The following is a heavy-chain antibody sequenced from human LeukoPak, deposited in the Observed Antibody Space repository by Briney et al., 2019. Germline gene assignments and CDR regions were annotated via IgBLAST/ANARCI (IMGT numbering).Heavy chain of an antibody. CDR3: ARGGSGWSIDY. J-gene: IGHJ4*02. Sequence: PSETLSLTCTVSGGSISSYYWSWIRQPSGKGLEWIGYIYYSGSTNYNPSLKSRVTVSPDTSKNQFSLKLSSVTAADTAVYYCARGGSGWSIDYWGQGTLVTVSS. CDR2: IYYSGST. D-gene: IGHD6-19*01. CDR1: GGSISSYY. V-gene: IGHV4-59*01.